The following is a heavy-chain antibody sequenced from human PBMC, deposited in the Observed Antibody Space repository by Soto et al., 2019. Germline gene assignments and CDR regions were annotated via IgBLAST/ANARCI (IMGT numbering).Heavy chain of an antibody. D-gene: IGHD6-13*01. V-gene: IGHV4-4*02. CDR1: GGSISSSNW. CDR3: ARAAMGGSSWPFDY. CDR2: SYHSGST. Sequence: QVQLQESGPGLVKPSGTLSLTCAVSGGSISSSNWWRGVRQPPGKGLEWIGESYHSGSTNYNPSLKSRVTIPVAKSKNPFSLKLSSVTSADTAVYYWARAAMGGSSWPFDYWGPGTLVTVSS. J-gene: IGHJ4*02.